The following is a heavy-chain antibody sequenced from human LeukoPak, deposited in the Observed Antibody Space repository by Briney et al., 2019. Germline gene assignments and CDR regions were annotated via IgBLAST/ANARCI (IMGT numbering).Heavy chain of an antibody. CDR3: ARPGRVIRKFAFDI. CDR1: GGSFSGYY. V-gene: IGHV4-34*01. Sequence: SETLSLTCAVYGGSFSGYYWSWIRQPPGKGLEWIGVINHSGSPNYNPSLKSRVTISVDTSKNQFSLKLSSVTAADTAVYYCARPGRVIRKFAFDIWGQGTMVTVSS. D-gene: IGHD3-16*02. CDR2: INHSGSP. J-gene: IGHJ3*02.